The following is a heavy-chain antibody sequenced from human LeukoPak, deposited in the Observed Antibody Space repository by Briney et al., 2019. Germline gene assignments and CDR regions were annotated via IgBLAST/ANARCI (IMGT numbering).Heavy chain of an antibody. CDR3: ARGKVSKITMKMTGVGRRFDP. CDR2: INHRGST. Sequence: SETLSLTYAVYGGSFRGCYWSWIRQPPGKGLEDVGEINHRGSTNYNRSLKRRDTISEDTSKNQFSLKLSSVTAADTAVYYFARGKVSKITMKMTGVGRRFDPWGQGTLVSVSS. V-gene: IGHV4-34*01. CDR1: GGSFRGCY. J-gene: IGHJ5*02. D-gene: IGHD3-22*01.